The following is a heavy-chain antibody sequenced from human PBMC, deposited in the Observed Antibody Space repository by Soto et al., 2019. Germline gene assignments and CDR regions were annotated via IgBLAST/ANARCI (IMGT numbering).Heavy chain of an antibody. CDR3: ARGVSNSGAYYTGPSAYDL. Sequence: QVQLVQSGAVVKKPGSSVEVSCKASGGTFNGYGISWVRQAPGQGLEWMGGTVPVFDTSKYALRFQGRGTINADKSTSTAYMELSSMRSEDTPIYFCARGVSNSGAYYTGPSAYDLWRKGTLVIVSS. CDR1: GGTFNGYG. J-gene: IGHJ3*01. D-gene: IGHD3-10*01. CDR2: TVPVFDTS. V-gene: IGHV1-69*06.